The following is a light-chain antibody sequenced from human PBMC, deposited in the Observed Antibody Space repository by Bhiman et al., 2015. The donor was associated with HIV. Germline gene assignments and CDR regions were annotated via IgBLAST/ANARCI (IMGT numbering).Light chain of an antibody. CDR3: CSFAGSHHPYL. Sequence: NFMLTQPHSVSESPGKTVTISCTRSSGSIASNYVQWYQQRPGSSPTTVIYEGDQRPSGVPDRFSGSIDSSSNSASLTISGLQPEDEAYYYCCSFAGSHHPYLFGTGTKVTV. V-gene: IGLV6-57*01. J-gene: IGLJ1*01. CDR2: EGD. CDR1: SGSIASNY.